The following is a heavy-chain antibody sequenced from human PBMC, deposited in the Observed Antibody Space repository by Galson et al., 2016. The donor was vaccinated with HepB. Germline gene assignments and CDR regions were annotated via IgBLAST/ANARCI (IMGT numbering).Heavy chain of an antibody. J-gene: IGHJ4*02. CDR3: VTSLLLYFDY. CDR2: ISYDGSNK. D-gene: IGHD3-10*01. Sequence: SLRLSCAASGFTFSSYGMHWVRQAPGKGLEWVAVISYDGSNKYYADSVKGRFTISRDNSKNTLYLQMNSLRAEDTAVYYCVTSLLLYFDYWGQGTLVTVSS. V-gene: IGHV3-30*03. CDR1: GFTFSSYG.